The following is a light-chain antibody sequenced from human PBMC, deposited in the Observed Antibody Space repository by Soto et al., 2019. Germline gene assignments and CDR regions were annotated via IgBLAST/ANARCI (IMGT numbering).Light chain of an antibody. CDR3: QQYHKWPLT. CDR2: GVS. J-gene: IGKJ4*01. Sequence: EIVMTQSPATLSVSPGERATVPCRASQSVTNNLAWYQQKPGQAPRLLIYGVSTRATGIPARFSGSGYGTEFTLTISSLQSEDFAVYFCQQYHKWPLTFGGGTKGEIK. CDR1: QSVTNN. V-gene: IGKV3-15*01.